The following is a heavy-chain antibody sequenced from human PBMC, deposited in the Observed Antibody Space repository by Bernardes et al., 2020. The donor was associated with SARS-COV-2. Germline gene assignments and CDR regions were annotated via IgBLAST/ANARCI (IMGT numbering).Heavy chain of an antibody. J-gene: IGHJ6*02. D-gene: IGHD4-17*01. CDR3: ARPNRTTGMDV. Sequence: SETLSLTCAVSGDSITNRNWWSCVRQTPEKGLEWIGEISQSGNTNYNPSLKSRVTISLDKSKNQFSLKLNSVNAADTAVYYCARPNRTTGMDVWGQGTTVTVSS. CDR1: GDSITNRNW. V-gene: IGHV4-4*02. CDR2: ISQSGNT.